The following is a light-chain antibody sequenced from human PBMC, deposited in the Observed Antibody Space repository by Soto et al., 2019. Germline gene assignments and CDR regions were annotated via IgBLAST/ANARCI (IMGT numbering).Light chain of an antibody. CDR2: ATS. CDR3: QHTYSSPWT. V-gene: IGKV1-39*01. J-gene: IGKJ1*01. Sequence: DIQLTQSPSSLSASVGDRVTITCRGSQGVSKYLNWYQQKPGRAPMLLIYATSNLQHGVPSRFSGNGSAPNFTLTIASLQPEDLGTYYCQHTYSSPWTFGQGTRVAIK. CDR1: QGVSKY.